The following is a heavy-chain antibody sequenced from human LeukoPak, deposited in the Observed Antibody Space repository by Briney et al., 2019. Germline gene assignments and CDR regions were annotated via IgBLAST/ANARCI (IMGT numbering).Heavy chain of an antibody. Sequence: PGGSLRLSCAASGFTFSSYSMNWVRQAPGKGLEWVSYISGNSDTVYYADSVKGRFTISRDNAKNSLYLQMNSLRAEDTAVYYCARGSYGDYFFVYWGQGTLVTVSS. J-gene: IGHJ4*02. D-gene: IGHD4-17*01. CDR1: GFTFSSYS. V-gene: IGHV3-48*01. CDR2: ISGNSDTV. CDR3: ARGSYGDYFFVY.